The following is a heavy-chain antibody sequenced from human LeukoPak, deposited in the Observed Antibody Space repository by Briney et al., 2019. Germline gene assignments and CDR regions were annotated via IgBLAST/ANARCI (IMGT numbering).Heavy chain of an antibody. Sequence: GGSLRLSCAASGFTFSSYEMNWVRQAPGKGLEWVSYISSSGSTIYYADSVKGRFTISRDNAKNSLYLQMNSLRAEDTAVYYCARDSGYYDSSGYYYVSFDYWGQGTLVTVSS. CDR3: ARDSGYYDSSGYYYVSFDY. V-gene: IGHV3-48*03. CDR2: ISSSGSTI. CDR1: GFTFSSYE. J-gene: IGHJ4*02. D-gene: IGHD3-22*01.